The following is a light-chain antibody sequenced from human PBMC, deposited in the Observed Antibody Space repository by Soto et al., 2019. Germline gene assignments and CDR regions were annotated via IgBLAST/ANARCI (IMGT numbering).Light chain of an antibody. CDR1: GSNIGSSY. J-gene: IGLJ1*01. V-gene: IGLV1-51*01. Sequence: QSALTQPASVSGSPGQSITISCSGSGSNIGSSYVSWYQQLPGSAPKVLIYQNNKRPSEIPDRFSGSKSGASATLDISGLQTGDEADYYCGTWDFSLRGYVFGAGTKLTVL. CDR3: GTWDFSLRGYV. CDR2: QNN.